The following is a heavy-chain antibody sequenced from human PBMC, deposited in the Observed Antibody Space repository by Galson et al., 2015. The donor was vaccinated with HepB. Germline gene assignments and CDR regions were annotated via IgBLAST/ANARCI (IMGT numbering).Heavy chain of an antibody. CDR1: GFAFDSHG. V-gene: IGHV3-23*01. Sequence: SLRLSCAASGFAFDSHGMSWVRQAPGRGLEWISGITCKGDSKFYADSVKGRFTVSKDNSKNMLYLQMNSLRAEDAGLYFCAKGHGLFDSWGQGILVTVSS. J-gene: IGHJ5*01. D-gene: IGHD5-24*01. CDR2: ITCKGDSK. CDR3: AKGHGLFDS.